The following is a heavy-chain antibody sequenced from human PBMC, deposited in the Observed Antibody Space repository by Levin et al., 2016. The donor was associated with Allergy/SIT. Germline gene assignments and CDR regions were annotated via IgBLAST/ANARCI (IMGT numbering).Heavy chain of an antibody. J-gene: IGHJ5*02. D-gene: IGHD4-23*01. V-gene: IGHV4-31*03. CDR2: SYHSGNT. Sequence: SETLSLTCTVSGGSISSGGYYWTWIRQHPREGPGVGLGISYHSGNTYYNPSLKSRVSMSVDTSKNQFSLSLNSVTAADTAIYYCARDAYGGLPDPWGQGTLVSVSS. CDR3: ARDAYGGLPDP. CDR1: GGSISSGGYY.